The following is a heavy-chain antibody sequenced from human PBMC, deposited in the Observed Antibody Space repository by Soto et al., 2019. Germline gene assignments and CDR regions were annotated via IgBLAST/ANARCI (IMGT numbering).Heavy chain of an antibody. CDR2: MNPNSGDT. J-gene: IGHJ4*02. CDR1: GYTFTSSE. D-gene: IGHD2-15*01. CDR3: ATGLLDY. V-gene: IGHV1-8*01. Sequence: ASVKVSCKASGYTFTSSEINWVRQATGQGLEWMGWMNPNSGDTGFAQKFQGRVTMTRNTSISTAYLELSSLRSEDTAVYYCATGLLDYWGRGTPVTVSS.